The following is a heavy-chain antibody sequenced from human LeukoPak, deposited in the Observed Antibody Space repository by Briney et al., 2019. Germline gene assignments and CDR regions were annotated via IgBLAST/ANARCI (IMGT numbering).Heavy chain of an antibody. D-gene: IGHD6-25*01. CDR1: GNSISSGDNY. V-gene: IGHV4-61*02. CDR3: ASDSSGNGHSSGYN. Sequence: SETLSLTCTVSGNSISSGDNYWSWIRQPAGKGLEWIGGIYRSGSTNYNPSLKSRVTISVDTSKNQFSLKLSSVTATDTAVYYCASDSSGNGHSSGYNWGQGTLVTVSS. J-gene: IGHJ4*02. CDR2: IYRSGST.